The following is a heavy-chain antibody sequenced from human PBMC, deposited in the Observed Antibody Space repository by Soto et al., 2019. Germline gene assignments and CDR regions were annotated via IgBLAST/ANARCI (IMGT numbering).Heavy chain of an antibody. V-gene: IGHV3-23*01. J-gene: IGHJ6*02. CDR2: ISGSGGSA. CDR3: AKEKIAAAGTVGGGCGMDL. D-gene: IGHD6-13*01. CDR1: GFTFSSYA. Sequence: EVQLLESGGGLVQPGGSLRLSCAASGFTFSSYAMSWVRQAPGKGLEWVSAISGSGGSAYYADSVKGRFTISRDNSKNTMSLQMINLQVEDTAGYDCAKEKIAAAGTVGGGCGMDLWGQGTKVTVSS.